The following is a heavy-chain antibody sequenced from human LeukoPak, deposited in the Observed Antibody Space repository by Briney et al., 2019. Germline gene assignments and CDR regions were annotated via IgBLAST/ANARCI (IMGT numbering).Heavy chain of an antibody. J-gene: IGHJ4*02. Sequence: SETLSLTWTVSGGSISSGSYYWSWIRQPAGKGLEWIGRIYTSGSTNYNPSLKSRVTISVDTSKNQFSLKLSSVTAADTAVYYCARAITMIGGFDYWGQGTLVTVSS. CDR2: IYTSGST. D-gene: IGHD3-10*02. CDR3: ARAITMIGGFDY. V-gene: IGHV4-61*02. CDR1: GGSISSGSYY.